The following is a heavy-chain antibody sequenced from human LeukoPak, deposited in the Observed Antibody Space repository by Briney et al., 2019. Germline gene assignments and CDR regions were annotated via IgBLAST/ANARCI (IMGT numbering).Heavy chain of an antibody. CDR1: GFSVSSFG. CDR3: GAGYFSGWEPY. D-gene: IGHD2-15*01. V-gene: IGHV3-23*01. J-gene: IGHJ4*02. CDR2: ISVDGEST. Sequence: GGSLRLSCAVSGFSVSSFGMSWVRQAPGKGLEWVSAISVDGESTYYADSVKGRFFISRDTSKNTLDLQLSSLRGDDTAVYYCGAGYFSGWEPYWGQGSLVTVSS.